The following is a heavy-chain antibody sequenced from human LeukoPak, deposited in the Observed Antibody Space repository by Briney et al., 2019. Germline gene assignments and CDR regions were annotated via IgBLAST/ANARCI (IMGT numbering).Heavy chain of an antibody. V-gene: IGHV3-23*01. J-gene: IGHJ4*02. Sequence: GGSLRLSCAASGFTFSSYAMSWVRQAPGKGLEWVSAISGSGGSTYYAAPVKGRFTISRDNSKNTLYLQMNSLRAEDTAVYYCAKDQGYYYDSSGYYGGRSSDYWGQGTLVTVSS. D-gene: IGHD3-22*01. CDR2: ISGSGGST. CDR1: GFTFSSYA. CDR3: AKDQGYYYDSSGYYGGRSSDY.